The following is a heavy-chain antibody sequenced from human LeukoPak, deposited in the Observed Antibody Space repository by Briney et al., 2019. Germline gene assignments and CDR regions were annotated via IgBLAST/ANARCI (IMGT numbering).Heavy chain of an antibody. D-gene: IGHD2-15*01. J-gene: IGHJ6*03. CDR1: GFTFSIYW. CDR2: IKQDGSEK. V-gene: IGHV3-7*01. CDR3: ARDNGYCSGGSCYHYYMDV. Sequence: GGSLRLSCAASGFTFSIYWMSWVRQAPGKGLEWVANIKQDGSEKYYVDSVKGRFTISRDNAKSSLYLQMNSLRAEDTAVYYCARDNGYCSGGSCYHYYMDVWGKGTTVTISS.